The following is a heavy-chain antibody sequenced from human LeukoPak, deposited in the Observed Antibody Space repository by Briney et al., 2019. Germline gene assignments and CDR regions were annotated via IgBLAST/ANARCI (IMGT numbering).Heavy chain of an antibody. Sequence: ASVTVPFKASGYTFTSYGISWVRQAPGQGLEWMGWISAYNGNTNYAQKLQGRVTMTTDTSTSTAYMELRSLRSDDTAVYYCARVGITMVRGVIPADYWGQGTLVTVSS. CDR2: ISAYNGNT. CDR3: ARVGITMVRGVIPADY. CDR1: GYTFTSYG. J-gene: IGHJ4*02. D-gene: IGHD3-10*01. V-gene: IGHV1-18*01.